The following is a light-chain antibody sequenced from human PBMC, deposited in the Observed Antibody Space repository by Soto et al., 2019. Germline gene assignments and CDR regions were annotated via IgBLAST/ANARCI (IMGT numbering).Light chain of an antibody. V-gene: IGKV3-15*01. J-gene: IGKJ2*01. CDR3: QQYLSSVYT. CDR2: DTS. CDR1: QGIGDT. Sequence: EVVMTQSPATLSVSPGEGVTLSCRANQGIGDTLAWYQHKPGQTPRLLIYDTSTRATGVPARFSGSRSGPEFTLTINRLQAEDVAVYYCQQYLSSVYTFGQGTRLEIK.